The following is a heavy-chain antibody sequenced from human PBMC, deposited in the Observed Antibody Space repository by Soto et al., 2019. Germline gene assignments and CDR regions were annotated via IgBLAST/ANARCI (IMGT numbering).Heavy chain of an antibody. CDR3: AKARCNGNPCYGTDY. J-gene: IGHJ4*01. Sequence: EVQLLESGGGLVQPGGSLRLSCAASGFTFSIYTMTWVRQAPGKGLEWVSAISGSGGSPYYADSVQGRFTISRDNPKNTLVLQMNRLSTEDTATYYCAKARCNGNPCYGTDYWGHGTLVTVSS. CDR1: GFTFSIYT. V-gene: IGHV3-23*01. CDR2: ISGSGGSP. D-gene: IGHD2-8*01.